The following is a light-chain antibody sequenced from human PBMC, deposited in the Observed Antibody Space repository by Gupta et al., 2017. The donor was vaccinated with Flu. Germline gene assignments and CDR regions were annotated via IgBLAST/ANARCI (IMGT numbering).Light chain of an antibody. CDR3: RQYLQTPRP. CDR2: LVS. J-gene: IGKJ2*01. V-gene: IGKV2-28*01. CDR1: QRLLHSNKYNY. Sequence: EIVISHTPLSLPVTTGEPASISCRSTQRLLHSNKYNYVDWYPQTRGQSPQLLIYLVSIRASGVPDRFSGSGSGTDFTLKISRVEADDVGLYYCRQYLQTPRPFGQGTKMDI.